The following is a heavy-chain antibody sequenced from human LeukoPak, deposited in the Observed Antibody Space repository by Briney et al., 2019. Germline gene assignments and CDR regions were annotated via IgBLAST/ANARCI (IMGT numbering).Heavy chain of an antibody. CDR2: ISWNSGTL. D-gene: IGHD3-3*02. V-gene: IGHV3-9*01. CDR1: GFRLDDYA. J-gene: IGHJ4*02. Sequence: PGGSLRLSCAASGFRLDDYAMHWVRQAPGKGLEWVSGISWNSGTLVYADSMKGRFTISRDNAKNSLYLQMNSLRAEDTAVYYCAKVTIYYFDYWGQGTLVTVSS. CDR3: AKVTIYYFDY.